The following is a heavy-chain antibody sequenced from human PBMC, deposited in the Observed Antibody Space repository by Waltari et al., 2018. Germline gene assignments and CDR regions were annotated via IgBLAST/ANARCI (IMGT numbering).Heavy chain of an antibody. J-gene: IGHJ4*02. Sequence: QVQLQESGPGLVKPSETLSLTCSVSGYSISSGYHWAWFRQPPGKGLEWVGAIYYTGSTRYSPSLKSRVTISADTSKNQFSLKVRSVTAADTAVYYCVKRGPPDDWGQGTLVTVSS. V-gene: IGHV4-38-2*02. CDR1: GYSISSGYH. CDR3: VKRGPPDD. CDR2: IYYTGST.